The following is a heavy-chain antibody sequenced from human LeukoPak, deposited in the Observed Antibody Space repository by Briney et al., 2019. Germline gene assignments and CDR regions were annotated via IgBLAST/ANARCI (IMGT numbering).Heavy chain of an antibody. CDR2: IYPGDSDT. V-gene: IGHV5-51*01. J-gene: IGHJ4*02. Sequence: GESLKISCKGSGYSFTSYWIGWVRQMPGKGLEWMGIIYPGDSDTRYSPSFQGQVTISADKSISTAYLQWSSLKASDTAMYYCARXXXXXPAAQXXFDYXGQGTLVTVSS. CDR3: ARXXXXXPAAQXXFDY. CDR1: GYSFTSYW.